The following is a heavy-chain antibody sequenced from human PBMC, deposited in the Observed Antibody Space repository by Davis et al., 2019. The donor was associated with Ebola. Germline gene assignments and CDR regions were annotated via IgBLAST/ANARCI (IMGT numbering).Heavy chain of an antibody. J-gene: IGHJ6*02. Sequence: MPSETLSLTCAVYGVSSSGYYWHCIRQPPGKGLAWIGEINHSGRTNYNPSPKSRVTMSVDTSKNRFSLRVRSVTAADTAVYYCARGGGYGGYGMDVWGQGTTVTVSS. CDR3: ARGGGYGGYGMDV. V-gene: IGHV4-34*01. D-gene: IGHD6-25*01. CDR2: INHSGRT. CDR1: GVSSSGYY.